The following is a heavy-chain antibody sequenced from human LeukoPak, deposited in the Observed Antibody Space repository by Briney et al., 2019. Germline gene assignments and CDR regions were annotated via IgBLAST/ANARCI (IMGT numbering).Heavy chain of an antibody. D-gene: IGHD1-20*01. J-gene: IGHJ4*02. CDR2: ILYDGSNK. V-gene: IGHV3-30-3*01. CDR3: ATDGLTGRTDGTLES. Sequence: GGCLRLSCVASGFTFSHYSMHWVRQAAGKGLEWVALILYDGSNKYYVDSVKGRFTISRDDSKNTLYLQLNSLRTEDTAMYYCATDGLTGRTDGTLESWGQGTLVTVSS. CDR1: GFTFSHYS.